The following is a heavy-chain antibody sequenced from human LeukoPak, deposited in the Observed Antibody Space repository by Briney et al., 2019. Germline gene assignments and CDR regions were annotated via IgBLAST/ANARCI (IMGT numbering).Heavy chain of an antibody. Sequence: ASVRVSCKASGGTFSSYAISWVRQAPGQGLEWMGGIIPIFGTANYAQKFQGRVTITTDESTVTAYMQLSSLRSEDTAVYYCARGKLWDEFGFXYWGKGTLVTVSS. CDR1: GGTFSSYA. J-gene: IGHJ4*02. D-gene: IGHD2-21*01. CDR2: IIPIFGTA. V-gene: IGHV1-69*05. CDR3: ARGKLWDEFGFXY.